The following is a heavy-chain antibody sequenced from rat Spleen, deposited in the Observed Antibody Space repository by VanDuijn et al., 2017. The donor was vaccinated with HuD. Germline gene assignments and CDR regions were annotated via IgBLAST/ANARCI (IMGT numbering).Heavy chain of an antibody. CDR3: ARGRAVTIATYYFDY. D-gene: IGHD1-3*01. V-gene: IGHV4-2*01. Sequence: EVKLVESGGGLVQPGRSLKLSCAASGFNFNDYYMGWVRQAPGKGLEWIGEINKDRSIINYSPSFKDKFTISRDNAQNTLYLQMSSLRSEDTATYYCARGRAVTIATYYFDYWGQGVMVTVSS. CDR2: INKDRSII. CDR1: GFNFNDYY. J-gene: IGHJ2*01.